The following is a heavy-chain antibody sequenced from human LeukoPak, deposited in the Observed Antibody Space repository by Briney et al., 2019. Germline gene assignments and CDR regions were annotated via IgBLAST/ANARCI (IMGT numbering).Heavy chain of an antibody. CDR3: ARGDKVDGSWYGFDY. J-gene: IGHJ4*02. V-gene: IGHV5-51*01. CDR2: FYPGDSDT. CDR1: GYSSTSYW. Sequence: GESLKISCKGSGYSSTSYWIGWVRQMPGKGLEWMGIFYPGDSDTRYSPSFQGQVTISADKSICTAYLQWSSLKASDTAMYYCARGDKVDGSWYGFDYWGQGTLVTVSS. D-gene: IGHD6-13*01.